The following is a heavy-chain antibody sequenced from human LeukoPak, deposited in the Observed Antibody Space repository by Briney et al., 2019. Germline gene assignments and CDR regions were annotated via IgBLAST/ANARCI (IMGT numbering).Heavy chain of an antibody. CDR1: RFTFSSYA. CDR2: ISGSGGST. CDR3: AKDRIVVSYYFDY. V-gene: IGHV3-23*01. Sequence: GGSLRLSCAASRFTFSSYAMSWVRQAPGKGLEWVSAISGSGGSTYYADSVKGRFTISRDNSKNTLYLQMNNLRAEDTAVYYCAKDRIVVSYYFDYWGQGTLVTVSS. J-gene: IGHJ4*02. D-gene: IGHD3-22*01.